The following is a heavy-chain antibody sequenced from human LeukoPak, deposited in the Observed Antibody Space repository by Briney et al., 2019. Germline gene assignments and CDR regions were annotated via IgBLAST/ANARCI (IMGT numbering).Heavy chain of an antibody. V-gene: IGHV3-20*04. CDR2: INWNGGST. Sequence: GGSLRLSCAASGFTFSSYAMTWVRQAPGKGLEWVSNINWNGGSTGYADSVKGRFTISRDNAKNSLYLEMNSLRAEDTALYYCARGGLWLLMSIAFDIWGQGTMVTVSS. D-gene: IGHD5-18*01. CDR3: ARGGLWLLMSIAFDI. CDR1: GFTFSSYA. J-gene: IGHJ3*02.